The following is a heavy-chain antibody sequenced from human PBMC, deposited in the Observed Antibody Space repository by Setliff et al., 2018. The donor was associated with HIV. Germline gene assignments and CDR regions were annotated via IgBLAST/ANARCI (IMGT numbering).Heavy chain of an antibody. Sequence: SETLSLTCTVSGDSISSANYFWNWIRQPAGKGLEWIGHIYTSGSTNYNPSLKSRVTISVDTSKNQFSLKLTPVTAADTAVYYCARAPYYDFWSGYFSLTNLHVFDIWGQGTMVTV. CDR1: GDSISSANYF. CDR2: IYTSGST. CDR3: ARAPYYDFWSGYFSLTNLHVFDI. V-gene: IGHV4-61*09. D-gene: IGHD3-3*01. J-gene: IGHJ3*02.